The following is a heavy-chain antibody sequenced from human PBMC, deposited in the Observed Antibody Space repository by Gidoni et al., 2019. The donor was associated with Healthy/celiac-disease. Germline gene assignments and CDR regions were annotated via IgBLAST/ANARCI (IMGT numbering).Heavy chain of an antibody. V-gene: IGHV3-7*01. CDR3: ARFPSYFMWEPHGTHNYYYYGMDV. CDR1: GFTFSSYW. CDR2: IKQDGSEK. D-gene: IGHD1-26*01. Sequence: EVQLVESGGGLVQPGGSLRLSCAASGFTFSSYWMSWVRQAPGKGLEWVANIKQDGSEKYYVDAVKGRFTISRDNAKNSLHLQMNSLRAEDTAVYYCARFPSYFMWEPHGTHNYYYYGMDVWGQGTTVTVSS. J-gene: IGHJ6*02.